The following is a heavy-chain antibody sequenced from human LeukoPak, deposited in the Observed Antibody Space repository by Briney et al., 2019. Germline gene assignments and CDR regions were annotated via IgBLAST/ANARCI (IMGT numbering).Heavy chain of an antibody. V-gene: IGHV3-21*01. D-gene: IGHD4/OR15-4a*01. J-gene: IGHJ1*01. CDR3: ARSNDYLEYFQH. Sequence: GGSLRLSCAVSGFTFRSYSMSWVRQAPGKGLEWVSSISSSSSYIYYADSVKGRFTISRDNAKNSLYLHMNSLRAEDTAVYYCARSNDYLEYFQHWGQGTLVTVSS. CDR2: ISSSSSYI. CDR1: GFTFRSYS.